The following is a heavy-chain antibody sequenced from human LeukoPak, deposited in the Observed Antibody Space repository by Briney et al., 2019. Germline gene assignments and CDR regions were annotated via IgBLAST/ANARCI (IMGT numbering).Heavy chain of an antibody. CDR2: IIPIFGTA. V-gene: IGHV1-69*13. D-gene: IGHD3-10*01. CDR3: ARGIPYYYGSGRSMEDYYCYYMDV. Sequence: SVTVSCKASGGTFSSYAISWVRQAPGQGLEWMGGIIPIFGTANYALNFQGRVTITADESTSTAYMELSSLRSEDTAVYYCARGIPYYYGSGRSMEDYYCYYMDVWGKGTTVTISS. CDR1: GGTFSSYA. J-gene: IGHJ6*03.